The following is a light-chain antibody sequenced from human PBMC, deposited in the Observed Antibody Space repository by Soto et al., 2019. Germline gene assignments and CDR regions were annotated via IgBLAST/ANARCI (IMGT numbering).Light chain of an antibody. Sequence: QSVLTQPPSASGTPGQRVTISCSGTSSNIGTNFVFWYQQFPGTAPKLLIYTNNQRPSGVPDRFSGSQSGTSASLDISGLRSEDEAEYYCAAWDDSLIGPVFGGGTQLTVL. CDR3: AAWDDSLIGPV. CDR1: SSNIGTNF. J-gene: IGLJ3*02. V-gene: IGLV1-47*01. CDR2: TNN.